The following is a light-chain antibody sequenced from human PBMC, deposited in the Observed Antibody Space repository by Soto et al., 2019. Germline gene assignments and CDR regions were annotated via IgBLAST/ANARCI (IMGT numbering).Light chain of an antibody. Sequence: QSALTQPASVSGSPGQSITISCTGTSSDVGSYNLVSWYQQHPGKAPKLMIYEGNKRPSGVSNRFSGSKSANTASLTISGLESEEEADYYCCSYAGTNPVVFGTGTQVPVL. CDR3: CSYAGTNPVV. CDR2: EGN. V-gene: IGLV2-23*01. J-gene: IGLJ1*01. CDR1: SSDVGSYNL.